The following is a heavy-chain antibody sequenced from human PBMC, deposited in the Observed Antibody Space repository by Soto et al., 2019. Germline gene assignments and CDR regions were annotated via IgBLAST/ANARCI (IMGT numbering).Heavy chain of an antibody. D-gene: IGHD6-13*01. CDR3: AKRPLTAAGFDY. Sequence: GGSLRLSCAASGFTFSSYAMTWVRQAPGKGLEWVSVITGSGGGTYFVDTVKGRFTISRDNSKNTVYLQMNSLRAEDTAVYYCAKRPLTAAGFDYWGQGTLVTVSS. J-gene: IGHJ4*02. CDR1: GFTFSSYA. V-gene: IGHV3-23*01. CDR2: ITGSGGGT.